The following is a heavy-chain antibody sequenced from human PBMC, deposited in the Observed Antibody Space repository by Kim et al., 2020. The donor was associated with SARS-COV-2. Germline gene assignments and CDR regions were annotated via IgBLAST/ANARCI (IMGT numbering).Heavy chain of an antibody. Sequence: SETLSLTCTVSGGSISSYYWSWIRQPPGKGLEWIGYIYYSGSTNYNPSLKSRVTISVDTSKNQFSLKLSSVTAADTAVYYCAREPLMITFGGVIAFGAFDIWGQGTMVTVSS. V-gene: IGHV4-59*13. CDR3: AREPLMITFGGVIAFGAFDI. D-gene: IGHD3-16*02. CDR2: IYYSGST. CDR1: GGSISSYY. J-gene: IGHJ3*02.